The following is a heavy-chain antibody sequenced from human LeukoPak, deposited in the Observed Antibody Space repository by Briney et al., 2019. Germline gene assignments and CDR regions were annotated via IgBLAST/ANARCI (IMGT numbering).Heavy chain of an antibody. CDR3: ARSSIAARLDYYGMDV. Sequence: PGGSLRLSCAASGFTFSDYYMSWIRQAPGKGLEWIGEINHSGSTNYNPSLKSRVTISVDTSKNQFSLKLSSVTAADTAVYYCARSSIAARLDYYGMDVWGQGTTVTVSS. V-gene: IGHV4-34*01. CDR1: GFTFSDYY. CDR2: INHSGST. J-gene: IGHJ6*02. D-gene: IGHD6-6*01.